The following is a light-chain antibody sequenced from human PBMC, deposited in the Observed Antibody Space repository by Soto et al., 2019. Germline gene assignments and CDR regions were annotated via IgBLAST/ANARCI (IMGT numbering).Light chain of an antibody. CDR1: SSDIGGYNY. CDR2: DVT. Sequence: QSALTQPASVSGSPGQSITISCTGTSSDIGGYNYVSWYQQHPGKAPKLMIYDVTSRPSGVSNRFSGSKSGNTASLTISGLQAEDEADYFCISYQSISTVIFGGGTKLTVL. V-gene: IGLV2-14*01. J-gene: IGLJ2*01. CDR3: ISYQSISTVI.